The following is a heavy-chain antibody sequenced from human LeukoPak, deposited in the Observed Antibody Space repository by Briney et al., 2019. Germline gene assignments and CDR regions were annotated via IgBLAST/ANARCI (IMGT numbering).Heavy chain of an antibody. CDR3: ARSPSSSTSSWYFDL. CDR2: IKEDAGEI. D-gene: IGHD1-1*01. J-gene: IGHJ2*01. Sequence: GGSLRLSCAASGFTFSRYWMSWVRQAPGKGLEWVADIKEDAGEIFYVDSVKGRFTISRDNDKNSLYLQMNSLRAEDTAVYYCARSPSSSTSSWYFDLWGRGTLVTVSS. V-gene: IGHV3-7*01. CDR1: GFTFSRYW.